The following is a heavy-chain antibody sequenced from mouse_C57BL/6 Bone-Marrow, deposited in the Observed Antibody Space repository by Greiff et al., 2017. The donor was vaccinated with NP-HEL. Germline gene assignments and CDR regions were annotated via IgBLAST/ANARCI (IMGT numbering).Heavy chain of an antibody. CDR3: ARVGYYGCDHAMDY. J-gene: IGHJ4*01. D-gene: IGHD2-2*01. Sequence: QVQLQQSGPELVKPGASVKISCKASGYAFSSSWMNWVKQRPGKGLEWIGRIYPGDGDTNYNGKFKGKATLTADKSSSTAYMQRSSLTSEDAAVYVGARVGYYGCDHAMDYWGQGTSVTVSS. V-gene: IGHV1-82*01. CDR1: GYAFSSSW. CDR2: IYPGDGDT.